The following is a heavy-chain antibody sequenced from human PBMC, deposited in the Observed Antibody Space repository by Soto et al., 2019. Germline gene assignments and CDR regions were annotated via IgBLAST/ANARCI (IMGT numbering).Heavy chain of an antibody. CDR1: GFPFGPFY. V-gene: IGHV3-74*01. D-gene: IGHD2-2*01. CDR2: INGDGTTT. Sequence: EVQLVESGGGLTQPGESLRLSCAASGFPFGPFYMHWVRQAPGKGLEWVSHINGDGTTTVYADSVKGRFTISRDNAKNTLYLQMTSLRAEDTAVYYCARDRGYPDSFDIWGQGTMVTVSS. CDR3: ARDRGYPDSFDI. J-gene: IGHJ3*02.